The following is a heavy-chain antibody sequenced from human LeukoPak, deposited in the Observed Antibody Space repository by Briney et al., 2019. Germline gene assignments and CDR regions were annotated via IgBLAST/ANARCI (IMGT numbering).Heavy chain of an antibody. CDR2: MNPNSGNT. Sequence: ASVKVSCKASGYTFTSYDINWVRQATGQGLEWMGWMNPNSGNTGYAQKFQGRVTITRNTSISTAYMELSSLRSEDTAVYYCARGRLRCSGGSCYLNWFDPWGQGTLVTVSS. V-gene: IGHV1-8*03. CDR3: ARGRLRCSGGSCYLNWFDP. D-gene: IGHD2-15*01. J-gene: IGHJ5*02. CDR1: GYTFTSYD.